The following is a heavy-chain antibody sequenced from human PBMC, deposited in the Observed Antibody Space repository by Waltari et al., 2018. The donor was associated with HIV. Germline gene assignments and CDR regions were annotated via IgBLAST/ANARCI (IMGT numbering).Heavy chain of an antibody. D-gene: IGHD3-10*01. J-gene: IGHJ5*02. CDR2: ISHSGNT. Sequence: QLQLQESGPGLVKPSETLSLTCSVSGDSVTSGDTFWDWVRQRPGKGLEWVATISHSGNTYYNPSLKGRVTVSVDTSMNQFSLKMRSVTAADTAVYFCAGHNLLGRVGRIDPWGQGILVTVSS. CDR3: AGHNLLGRVGRIDP. CDR1: GDSVTSGDTF. V-gene: IGHV4-39*01.